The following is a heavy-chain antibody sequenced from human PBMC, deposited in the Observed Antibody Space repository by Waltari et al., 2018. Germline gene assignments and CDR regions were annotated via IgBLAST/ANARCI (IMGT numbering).Heavy chain of an antibody. J-gene: IGHJ4*02. CDR2: IRGSGGST. CDR3: ARPYRDGYNPFDY. V-gene: IGHV3-23*04. D-gene: IGHD5-12*01. CDR1: GFTFSSYA. Sequence: EVQLVESGGGLVQPGGSLRLSCAASGFTFSSYAMSWVRQAPGKGLEWVSAIRGSGGSTYYADSVKGRFTISRDNSKNTLYLQMNSLRAEDTAVYYCARPYRDGYNPFDYWGQGTLVTVSS.